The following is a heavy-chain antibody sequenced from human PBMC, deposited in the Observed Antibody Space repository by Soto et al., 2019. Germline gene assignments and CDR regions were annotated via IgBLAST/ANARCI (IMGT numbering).Heavy chain of an antibody. J-gene: IGHJ4*02. V-gene: IGHV3-23*01. D-gene: IGHD1-26*01. CDR1: GLIFSDYA. CDR3: AKDRFGIVGPVDY. CDR2: ISGSGGDA. Sequence: GGSLRLSCAASGLIFSDYAMSWVRQAPGKGLECVACISGSGGDAFYADSVKGRFTISRDNSKNTLSLHMNSLRVDDTAVYFCAKDRFGIVGPVDYWGQGTLVTVSS.